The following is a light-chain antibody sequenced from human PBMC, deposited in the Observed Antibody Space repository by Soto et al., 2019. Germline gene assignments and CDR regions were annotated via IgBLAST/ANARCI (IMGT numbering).Light chain of an antibody. Sequence: DIQMTQPPSSLSASVGDRVTITCRASQSISSYLNWYQQKPGKAPKLLIYAASSLQSGVPSRFSGSGSGTDFTLTISSLQPEDFATYYCQQSYSTPRLTFGGGTKVDIK. CDR3: QQSYSTPRLT. CDR1: QSISSY. CDR2: AAS. V-gene: IGKV1-39*01. J-gene: IGKJ4*01.